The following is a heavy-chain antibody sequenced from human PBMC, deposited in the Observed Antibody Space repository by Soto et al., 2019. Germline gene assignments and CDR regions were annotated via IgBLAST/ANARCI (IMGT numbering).Heavy chain of an antibody. CDR2: IYYSGST. V-gene: IGHV4-59*01. Sequence: QVQLQESGPGLVKPSETLSLTCTVSGGSISSYYWSWIRQPPGKGLEWIGYIYYSGSTNYNPSLKSRGPISVDTSKNHFSLKLSSVTAADTAVYYCARESADYYYGMDVWGQGTTVTVSS. CDR3: ARESADYYYGMDV. CDR1: GGSISSYY. J-gene: IGHJ6*02.